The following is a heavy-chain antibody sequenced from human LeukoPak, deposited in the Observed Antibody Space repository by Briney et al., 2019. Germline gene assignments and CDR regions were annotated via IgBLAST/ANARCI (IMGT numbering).Heavy chain of an antibody. CDR3: AKSADTQYYYYYYMDV. CDR1: GFTFDDYA. CDR2: ISWDGGST. J-gene: IGHJ6*03. V-gene: IGHV3-43D*04. D-gene: IGHD5-18*01. Sequence: PGGSLRLSCAASGFTFDDYAIHWVRQAPGKGLEWVSLISWDGGSTYYADSAKGRFTISRDNSKNSLYLQMNSLRAEDTALYYCAKSADTQYYYYYYMDVWGKGTTVTVSS.